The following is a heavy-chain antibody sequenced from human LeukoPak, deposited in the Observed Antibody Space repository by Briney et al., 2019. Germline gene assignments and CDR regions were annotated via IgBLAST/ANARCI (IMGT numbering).Heavy chain of an antibody. V-gene: IGHV4-59*08. CDR3: VRHLSAGRPAFDI. J-gene: IGHJ3*02. CDR1: GGSINSYY. Sequence: SETLSLTRTVSGGSINSYYWSWIRQPPGKGLEWIGYIYYSGSTNYNPSLKSRVTISVDTSNNKFSLKLTSLTAADTAVYYCVRHLSAGRPAFDIWGQGTVVTVSS. D-gene: IGHD2-15*01. CDR2: IYYSGST.